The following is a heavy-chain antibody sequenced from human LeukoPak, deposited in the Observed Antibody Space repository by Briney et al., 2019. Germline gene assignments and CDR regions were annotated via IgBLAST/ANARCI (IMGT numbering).Heavy chain of an antibody. CDR1: GFTFSSYA. J-gene: IGHJ1*01. CDR2: ISGSGGST. CDR3: AKGMNDNLWETDRFGPL. D-gene: IGHD3-16*02. V-gene: IGHV3-23*01. Sequence: PGGSLRLSCAASGFTFSSYAMSWVRQAPGKGLEWVSAISGSGGSTYYADSVKGRFTIPRDNSKNTLYLQMNSLRVEDTAVYYCAKGMNDNLWETDRFGPLWGQGTLVTVSA.